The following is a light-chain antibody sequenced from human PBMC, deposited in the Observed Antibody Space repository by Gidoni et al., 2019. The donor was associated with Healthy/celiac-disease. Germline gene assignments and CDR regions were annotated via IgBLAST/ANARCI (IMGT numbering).Light chain of an antibody. V-gene: IGKV1-39*01. Sequence: IHMTQSPSSLSASVGDRVTITCRASQSISSYLNWYQQKPGKAHKLLIYAASSLHSGVPSRFSGSGSGTDFTLTIISLQPEDFATYYCQQCYSTPWTFGQGTKVEIK. CDR3: QQCYSTPWT. J-gene: IGKJ1*01. CDR1: QSISSY. CDR2: AAS.